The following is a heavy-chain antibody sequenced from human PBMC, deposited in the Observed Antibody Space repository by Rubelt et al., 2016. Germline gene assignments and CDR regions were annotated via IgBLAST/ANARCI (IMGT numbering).Heavy chain of an antibody. D-gene: IGHD6-13*01. CDR1: GGSISSYY. J-gene: IGHJ4*02. CDR2: IYYSGST. Sequence: QVQLQESGPGLVKPSETLSLTCTVSGGSISSYYWNWIRQPPGQGLEWIGYIYYSGSTNYNPSLKSRVTISVDTSKNQFSLTLSAVTAADTAVYYCARHPGAATKVDYWGQGTLVTVSS. CDR3: ARHPGAATKVDY. V-gene: IGHV4-59*08.